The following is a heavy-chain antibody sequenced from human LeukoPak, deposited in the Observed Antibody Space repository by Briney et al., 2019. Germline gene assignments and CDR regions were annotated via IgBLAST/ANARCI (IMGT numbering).Heavy chain of an antibody. CDR2: ISWNSGSI. V-gene: IGHV3-9*03. D-gene: IGHD6-13*01. CDR1: GFTFDDYA. Sequence: GRSLRLSCAASGFTFDDYAMHWVRQAPGKGLEWVSGISWNSGSIGYADSVKGRFTISRDNAKNSLYLQMNSLRAEDMALYYCAKDIGPDAAAATLDYWGQGTLVTVSS. CDR3: AKDIGPDAAAATLDY. J-gene: IGHJ4*02.